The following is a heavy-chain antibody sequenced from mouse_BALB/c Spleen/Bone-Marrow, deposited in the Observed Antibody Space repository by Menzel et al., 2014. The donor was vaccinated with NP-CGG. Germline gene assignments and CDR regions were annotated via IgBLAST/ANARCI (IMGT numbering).Heavy chain of an antibody. CDR1: VFNIKDTY. V-gene: IGHV14-3*02. J-gene: IGHJ4*01. CDR3: ARLGNYGPSYAMDY. CDR2: IDPANGNT. Sequence: EVQLQESGAELVKPGASVKLSCTASVFNIKDTYMHWVKQRPEQGLEWIGRIDPANGNTKYDPKFQGKATITADTSSNTASLQLSSLTSEDTAVYYCARLGNYGPSYAMDYWGQGTSVTVSS. D-gene: IGHD2-1*01.